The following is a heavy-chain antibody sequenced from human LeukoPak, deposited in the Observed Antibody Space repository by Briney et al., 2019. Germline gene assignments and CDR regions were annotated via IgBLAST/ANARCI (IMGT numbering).Heavy chain of an antibody. CDR1: GGTFSSYA. J-gene: IGHJ6*02. V-gene: IGHV1-69*13. Sequence: SVKVSCTASGGTFSSYAISWVRQAPGQGLEWMGGIIPIFGTANYAQKFQGRVTITADESTSTAYMELSGLRSEDTAVYYCARDPRFNYYYGMDVWGQGTTVTVSS. CDR3: ARDPRFNYYYGMDV. CDR2: IIPIFGTA.